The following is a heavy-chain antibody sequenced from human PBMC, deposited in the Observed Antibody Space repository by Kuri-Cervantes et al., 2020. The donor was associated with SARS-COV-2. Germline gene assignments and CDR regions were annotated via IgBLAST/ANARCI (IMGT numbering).Heavy chain of an antibody. CDR1: GYSISSGYY. D-gene: IGHD3-3*01. CDR2: IYHSGST. CDR3: ARGDGSGCDY. J-gene: IGHJ4*02. Sequence: GSLRLSCTVSGYSISSGYYWGWIRQPPGKGLEWIGSIYHSGSTYYNPSLKSRVTISVDTSKNQFSLKLSSVTAADTAVYYCARGDGSGCDYWGQGTLVTVSS. V-gene: IGHV4-38-2*02.